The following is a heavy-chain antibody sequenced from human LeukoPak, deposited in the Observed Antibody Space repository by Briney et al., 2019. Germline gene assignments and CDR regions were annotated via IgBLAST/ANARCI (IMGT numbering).Heavy chain of an antibody. CDR1: GFSLSTSGVG. D-gene: IGHD3-16*01. V-gene: IGHV2-5*02. Sequence: SGPALVKPTQTLTLTCSFSGFSLSTSGVGVGWIRQPPGKALEWLALIYWDDDKRYSPSLKSRVTLTKDTSKNQVVLTMTNMDPMDTATYYCAHRGESTAVRGYLAYWGQGILVTVSS. CDR3: AHRGESTAVRGYLAY. J-gene: IGHJ4*02. CDR2: IYWDDDK.